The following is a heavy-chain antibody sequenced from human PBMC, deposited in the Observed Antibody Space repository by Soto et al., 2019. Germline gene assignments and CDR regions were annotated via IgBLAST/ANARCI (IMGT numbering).Heavy chain of an antibody. V-gene: IGHV3-23*01. CDR1: GCTFSSYA. CDR3: AKDRDNTICDGVIVFDY. J-gene: IGHJ4*02. CDR2: ISGSGGST. Sequence: VESLSLSCAASGCTFSSYAMSWVRQAPGKGLEWVSAISGSGGSTYYADSVKGRFTISRDNSKNTLYLQMNSLRAEDTAVYYCAKDRDNTICDGVIVFDYSGQGTLVTVSS. D-gene: IGHD3-3*01.